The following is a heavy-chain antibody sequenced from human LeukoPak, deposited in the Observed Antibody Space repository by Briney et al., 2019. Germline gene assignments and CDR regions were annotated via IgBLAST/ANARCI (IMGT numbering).Heavy chain of an antibody. CDR3: ASPKTRYNWNDGLFDI. CDR2: INPNSGGT. Sequence: ASVKVSCKASGYTFTDYYMHWVRQAPGQGLEWMGWINPNSGGTNYAQKFQGRVTMTRDTSISTAYMELSRLRSDDTAVYYCASPKTRYNWNDGLFDIWGQGTMVTVSS. CDR1: GYTFTDYY. V-gene: IGHV1-2*02. D-gene: IGHD1-1*01. J-gene: IGHJ3*02.